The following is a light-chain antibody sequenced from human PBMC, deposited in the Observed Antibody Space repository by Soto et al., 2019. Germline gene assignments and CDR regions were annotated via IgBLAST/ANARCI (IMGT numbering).Light chain of an antibody. CDR1: QSISTY. J-gene: IGKJ1*01. V-gene: IGKV1-39*01. Sequence: DIQMTQSPSSLSASVGDRVIITCRASQSISTYLNWYQHKPGKAPKLLIYAASSLQTGVPSRFTGRGSGTDFTLTISNLQPEDFATYFCLQTYITRAFGQGNKVEIK. CDR2: AAS. CDR3: LQTYITRA.